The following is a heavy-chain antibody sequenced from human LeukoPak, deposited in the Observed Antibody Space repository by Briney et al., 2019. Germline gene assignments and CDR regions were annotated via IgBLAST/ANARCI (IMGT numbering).Heavy chain of an antibody. CDR3: ARHMGRFGERNAFDI. CDR1: GGSVSGSNYY. J-gene: IGHJ3*02. Sequence: SETLSLTCNVSGGSVSGSNYYWGWVRQPPGEGLEYIGSIYYNGNTYFKSSLKSRVTISTDTSKNQFSLKLSSVTAADTAVYYCARHMGRFGERNAFDIWGQGTMVTVSS. D-gene: IGHD3-10*01. CDR2: IYYNGNT. V-gene: IGHV4-39*01.